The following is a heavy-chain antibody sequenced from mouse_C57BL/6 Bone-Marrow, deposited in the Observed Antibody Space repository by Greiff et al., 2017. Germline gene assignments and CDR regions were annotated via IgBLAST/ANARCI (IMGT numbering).Heavy chain of an antibody. V-gene: IGHV1-81*01. CDR3: GRKGAKVNTTVALDY. Sequence: QVQLQQSGAELARPGASVKLSCKASGYTFTSYGISWVKQRPGQGLEWIGEIYPRSGNTYYNEKFKGKATLTADKSSSTAYMELRSLTSEDSAVYFCGRKGAKVNTTVALDYWGQGTTLTVSS. D-gene: IGHD1-1*01. J-gene: IGHJ2*01. CDR2: IYPRSGNT. CDR1: GYTFTSYG.